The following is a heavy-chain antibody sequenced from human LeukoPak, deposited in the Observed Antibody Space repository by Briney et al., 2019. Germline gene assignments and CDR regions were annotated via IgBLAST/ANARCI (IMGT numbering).Heavy chain of an antibody. CDR2: ISSSSSYI. CDR3: ARDGNFPSSGYSSSYAFDI. V-gene: IGHV3-21*01. Sequence: GGSLRLSCAASGFTFSSYSMNWVRQAPGKGLEWVSSISSSSSYIYYADSVKGRFTISRDNAKNSLYLQMNSLRAEDTDVYYCARDGNFPSSGYSSSYAFDIWGQGTMVTVSS. D-gene: IGHD3-22*01. J-gene: IGHJ3*02. CDR1: GFTFSSYS.